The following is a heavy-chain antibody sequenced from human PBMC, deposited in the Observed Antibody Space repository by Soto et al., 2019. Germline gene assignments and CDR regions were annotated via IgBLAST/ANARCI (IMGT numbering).Heavy chain of an antibody. Sequence: GASVKVSCKASGGTFSSYAISWVQQAPGQGLEWMGGIIPIFGTANYAQKFQGRVTITADESTSTAYMELSSLRSEDTAVYYCARDRAPATAIRFDYWGQGTLVTVSS. J-gene: IGHJ4*02. CDR1: GGTFSSYA. V-gene: IGHV1-69*13. CDR3: ARDRAPATAIRFDY. CDR2: IIPIFGTA. D-gene: IGHD2-2*02.